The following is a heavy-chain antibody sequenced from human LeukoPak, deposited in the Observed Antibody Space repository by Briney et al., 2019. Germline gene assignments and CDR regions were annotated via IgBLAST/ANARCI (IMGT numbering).Heavy chain of an antibody. V-gene: IGHV3-48*02. J-gene: IGHJ4*02. Sequence: GGSLRLSCAASGFAFSSYSMSWVRQAPGKGLEWVSYISSSGTTYYAESVKGRFTISRDNAKNSLYLQMSSLRDGDTSVYFCAREMGRQLWSPFDYWGQGTLVTVSS. CDR3: AREMGRQLWSPFDY. CDR1: GFAFSSYS. D-gene: IGHD5-18*01. CDR2: ISSSGTT.